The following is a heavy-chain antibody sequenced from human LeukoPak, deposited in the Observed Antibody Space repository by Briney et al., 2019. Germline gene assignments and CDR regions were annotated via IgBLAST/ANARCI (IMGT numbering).Heavy chain of an antibody. CDR2: ITGAGSST. CDR3: ARKVAVAMDLDY. V-gene: IGHV3-23*01. J-gene: IGHJ4*02. D-gene: IGHD5-18*01. CDR1: GFTFSNYA. Sequence: GGSLRLSCAASGFTFSNYAMTWVRQVPGKGLEWVSSITGAGSSTKYADSVSGRFTISRDNSKNTLSLQMTGLRAEDTAVYYCARKVAVAMDLDYWGQGTLVTVSS.